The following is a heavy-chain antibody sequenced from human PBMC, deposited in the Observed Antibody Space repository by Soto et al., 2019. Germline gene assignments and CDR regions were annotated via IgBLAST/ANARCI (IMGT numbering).Heavy chain of an antibody. CDR3: ARGSYADGDSLDY. Sequence: QVQLVESGGGVVQPGRSLRLSCAASGFTFSTYAIHWVRQAPGKGLEWVALISYDGRNKYYADSVKGRFTISRDNSKNPVYLQMNSLRGEDSAVYYCARGSYADGDSLDYWGQGTLVTVSS. D-gene: IGHD4-17*01. CDR2: ISYDGRNK. V-gene: IGHV3-30*04. CDR1: GFTFSTYA. J-gene: IGHJ4*02.